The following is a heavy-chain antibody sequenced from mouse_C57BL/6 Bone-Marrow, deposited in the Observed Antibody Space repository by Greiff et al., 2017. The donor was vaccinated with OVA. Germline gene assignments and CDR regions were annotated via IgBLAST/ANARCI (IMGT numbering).Heavy chain of an antibody. CDR1: GFTFSSYG. CDR2: ISSGGSYT. D-gene: IGHD6-5*01. J-gene: IGHJ3*01. V-gene: IGHV5-6*01. CDR3: ARHRYAEY. Sequence: EVKLVESGGDLVKPGGSLKLSCAASGFTFSSYGMSWVRQTPDKRLEWVATISSGGSYTYYPDSVKGRFTISRDNAKNTLYLQMSSLKSEDTAMYYCARHRYAEYWGQGTLVTVSA.